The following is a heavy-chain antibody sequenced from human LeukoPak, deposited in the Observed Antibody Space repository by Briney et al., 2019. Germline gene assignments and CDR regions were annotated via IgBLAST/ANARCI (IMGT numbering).Heavy chain of an antibody. J-gene: IGHJ4*02. V-gene: IGHV1-18*01. CDR1: GYTFSRYG. CDR2: ISAYNGDT. CDR3: ASISSGYYYPLGY. Sequence: ASVKVSCKAFGYTFSRYGVSWVRQAPGQGLEWIGWISAYNGDTKYAQNLQGRVTVTIDTSTTTAYLELRSLRSDDTAVYYCASISSGYYYPLGYWGQGTLVTVSS. D-gene: IGHD3-22*01.